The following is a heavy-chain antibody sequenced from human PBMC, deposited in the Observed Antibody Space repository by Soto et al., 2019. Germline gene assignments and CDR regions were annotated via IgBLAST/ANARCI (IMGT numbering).Heavy chain of an antibody. J-gene: IGHJ6*02. CDR3: ARDSGSYYSGDGMDV. V-gene: IGHV3-48*02. Sequence: GGSLRLSCAASGFTFSSYSMNWVRQAPGKGLEWVSYISSSSSTIYYADSVKGRFTISRDNAKNSLYLQMNSLRDEDTAVYYCARDSGSYYSGDGMDVWGQGTTVTVSS. D-gene: IGHD1-26*01. CDR2: ISSSSSTI. CDR1: GFTFSSYS.